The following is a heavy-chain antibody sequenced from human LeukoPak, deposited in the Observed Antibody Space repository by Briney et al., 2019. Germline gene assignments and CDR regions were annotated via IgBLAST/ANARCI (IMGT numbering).Heavy chain of an antibody. CDR1: GYTFTSYG. CDR2: ISAYNGNT. J-gene: IGHJ4*02. V-gene: IGHV1-18*01. CDR3: TRGVRIVALGTIDY. D-gene: IGHD6-13*01. Sequence: ASVKVSCKASGYTFTSYGISWVRQAPGQGLEWMGWISAYNGNTNYAQKLQGRVTLTRDTSISTAYMELSTLRSDDTAVYYCTRGVRIVALGTIDYWGQGTLVTVSS.